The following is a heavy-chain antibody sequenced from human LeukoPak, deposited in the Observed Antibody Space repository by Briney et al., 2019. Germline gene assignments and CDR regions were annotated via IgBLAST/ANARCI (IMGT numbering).Heavy chain of an antibody. CDR1: GGSISSYY. D-gene: IGHD3-9*01. V-gene: IGHV4-59*01. Sequence: PSETLSLTCTVSGGSISSYYWSWIRQPPGKGLEWIGYIYYSGSTNYNPSLKSRVTISVDTSKNQFSLKLSSVTAADTAVYYCARSVLRYFDWLSHWGQGTLVTVSS. CDR3: ARSVLRYFDWLSH. CDR2: IYYSGST. J-gene: IGHJ5*02.